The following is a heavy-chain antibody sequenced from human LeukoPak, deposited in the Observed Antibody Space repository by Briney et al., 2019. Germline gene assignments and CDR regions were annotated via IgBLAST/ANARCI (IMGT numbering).Heavy chain of an antibody. CDR2: VNHSGST. D-gene: IGHD3-10*01. CDR3: ARVAYYGSGSYSFDY. Sequence: PSETLSLTCAVYGGSFSGHYWSWIRQPPGKGLEWIGEVNHSGSTNYNPSLKSRFTISVDTSKNQFSLKLSSVTAADTAVYYCARVAYYGSGSYSFDYWGQGTLVTVSS. CDR1: GGSFSGHY. V-gene: IGHV4-34*01. J-gene: IGHJ4*02.